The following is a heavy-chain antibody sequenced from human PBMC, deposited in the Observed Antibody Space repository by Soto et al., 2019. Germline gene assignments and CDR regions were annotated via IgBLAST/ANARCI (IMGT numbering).Heavy chain of an antibody. V-gene: IGHV3-30*18. CDR3: AKPDGHLQNAFDI. CDR2: ISYDGSNK. D-gene: IGHD4-4*01. J-gene: IGHJ3*02. Sequence: QVQLVESGGGVVQPGRSLRLSCAASGFTFSSYGMHWVRQAPGKGLEWVAVISYDGSNKYYADSVKGRFTISRDNSKNTLYLQMNSLRAEDTAVYYCAKPDGHLQNAFDIWGQGTMVTVSS. CDR1: GFTFSSYG.